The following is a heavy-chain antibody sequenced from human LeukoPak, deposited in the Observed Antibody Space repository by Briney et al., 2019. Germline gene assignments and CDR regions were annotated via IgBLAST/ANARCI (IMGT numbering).Heavy chain of an antibody. CDR1: GYTFTGYY. CDR2: INPNSGGT. CDR3: ARDVCGSCYSGWFDP. J-gene: IGHJ5*02. Sequence: ASVKVSCKASGYTFTGYYMHWGRQAPGQGLEWMGWINPNSGGTNYAQKFQGRVTMTRDTSISTAYMELSRLRSDDTAVYYCARDVCGSCYSGWFDPWGQGTLVTVS. D-gene: IGHD2-15*01. V-gene: IGHV1-2*02.